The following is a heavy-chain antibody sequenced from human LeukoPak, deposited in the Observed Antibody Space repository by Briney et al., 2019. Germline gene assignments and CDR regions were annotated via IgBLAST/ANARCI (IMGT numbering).Heavy chain of an antibody. Sequence: SETLSLTWTVSGGSISSSSYYWGWIRQPPGKGLEWIGSIYYSGSTYYNPSLKSRFAISVGTSKNQFALKLSSVTAADTAVSFCASDYRIAVAGRVGWRYWGQGTLVTVSS. CDR3: ASDYRIAVAGRVGWRY. J-gene: IGHJ4*02. CDR1: GGSISSSSYY. D-gene: IGHD6-19*01. V-gene: IGHV4-39*06. CDR2: IYYSGST.